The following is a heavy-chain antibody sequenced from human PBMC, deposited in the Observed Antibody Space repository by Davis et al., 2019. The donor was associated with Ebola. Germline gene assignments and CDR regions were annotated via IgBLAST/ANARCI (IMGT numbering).Heavy chain of an antibody. CDR1: GFTFSSYA. J-gene: IGHJ4*02. V-gene: IGHV3-23*01. CDR2: ISGSGGST. D-gene: IGHD6-19*01. CDR3: AKSRGYSSGWTTFDY. Sequence: PGGSLRLSCAASGFTFSSYAMSWVRQAPGKGLEWVSAISGSGGSTYYADSVTGRFTISRDNSKNTLYLQMNSLRAEDTAVYYCAKSRGYSSGWTTFDYWGQGTLVTVSS.